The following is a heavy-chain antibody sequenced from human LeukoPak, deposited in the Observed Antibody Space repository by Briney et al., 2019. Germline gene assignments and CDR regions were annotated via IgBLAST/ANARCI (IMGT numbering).Heavy chain of an antibody. V-gene: IGHV4-39*01. Sequence: SETLSLTCTVSGGSISSSSYYWGWLRQPPGKGLEWIGSIYYSGSTYYNPSLKSRVTISVDTSKNQFSLKLSSVTAADTAVYYCARQSVVPAASGGYDAFDIWGQGTMVTVSS. D-gene: IGHD2-2*01. J-gene: IGHJ3*02. CDR3: ARQSVVPAASGGYDAFDI. CDR1: GGSISSSSYY. CDR2: IYYSGST.